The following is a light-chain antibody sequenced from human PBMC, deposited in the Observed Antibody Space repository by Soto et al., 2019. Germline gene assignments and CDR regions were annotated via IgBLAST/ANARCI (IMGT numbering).Light chain of an antibody. V-gene: IGKV3-11*01. J-gene: IGKJ2*01. CDR3: QLRSDWPPTYT. CDR1: QIVTSS. CDR2: DPF. Sequence: EIVLTQSPATLSLSPGTGATLSCRASQIVTSSLAWYQQRPGQAPRLLIYDPFTRATGIPARFSAKGAGTDFTLTISSLEPEDSAVYFCQLRSDWPPTYTFGQGTKLE.